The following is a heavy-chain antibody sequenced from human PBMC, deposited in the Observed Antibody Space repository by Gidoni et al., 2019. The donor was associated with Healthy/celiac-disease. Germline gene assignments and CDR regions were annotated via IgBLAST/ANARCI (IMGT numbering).Heavy chain of an antibody. V-gene: IGHV3-30-3*01. D-gene: IGHD2-2*01. CDR3: ARDVGYCSSTSCYGSSAFDI. CDR1: GFTFSSSA. J-gene: IGHJ3*02. Sequence: QVQLVESGGGVVQPGRSLRLSCAASGFTFSSSAMHWVRQDPGKGLEWVAVISYDGSNKYYADSVKGRFTISRDNSKNTLYLQMNSLRAEDTAVYYCARDVGYCSSTSCYGSSAFDIWGQGTMVTVSS. CDR2: ISYDGSNK.